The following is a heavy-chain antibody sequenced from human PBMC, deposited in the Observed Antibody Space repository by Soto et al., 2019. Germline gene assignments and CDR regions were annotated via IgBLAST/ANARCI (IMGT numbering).Heavy chain of an antibody. D-gene: IGHD6-13*01. CDR2: INHSGST. CDR1: GGSFSGYY. J-gene: IGHJ4*02. CDR3: AATYRYSSNMRAFDY. V-gene: IGHV4-34*01. Sequence: PSETLSLTCAVYGGSFSGYYWSWISQPPGKGLEWIGEINHSGSTNYNPSLKSRVTISVDTSKNQFSLKLSSVTAADTAVYYCAATYRYSSNMRAFDYWGQGTLVTVSS.